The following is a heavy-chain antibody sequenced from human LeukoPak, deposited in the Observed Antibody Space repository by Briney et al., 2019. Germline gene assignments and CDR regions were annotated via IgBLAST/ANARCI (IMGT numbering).Heavy chain of an antibody. CDR1: GYTITNNY. J-gene: IGHJ5*02. D-gene: IGHD5-24*01. CDR2: INPSGTGT. Sequence: ASVKVSCKASGYTITNNYTHWVRQAPGQGLEWMGVINPSGTGTSYAQKFQGRITMSRDTSTSTVYMELSSLRSEDTAFYYCATDHSMANTAWWFDPWGQGTLVTVSS. V-gene: IGHV1-46*01. CDR3: ATDHSMANTAWWFDP.